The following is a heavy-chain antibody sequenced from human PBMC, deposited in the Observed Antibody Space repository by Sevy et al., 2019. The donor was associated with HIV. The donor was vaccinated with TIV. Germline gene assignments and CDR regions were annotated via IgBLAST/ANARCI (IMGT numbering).Heavy chain of an antibody. D-gene: IGHD6-19*01. V-gene: IGHV6-1*01. CDR3: ARAGYSSGWYLLFFDY. Sequence: QSQTLSLTCAISGDSVSSNSAAWNWIRQSPSRGLEWLGRTYYRSKWYNDYAVSVKSRITINPDTSKNQFSLQLNSVTPEDTAVYYSARAGYSSGWYLLFFDYWGQGTLVTVSS. CDR2: TYYRSKWYN. J-gene: IGHJ4*02. CDR1: GDSVSSNSAA.